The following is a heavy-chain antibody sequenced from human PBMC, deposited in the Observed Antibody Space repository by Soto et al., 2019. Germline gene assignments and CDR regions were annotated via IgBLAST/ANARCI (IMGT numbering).Heavy chain of an antibody. Sequence: SETLSLTCAVSGGSISSGGYSWSWIRQPPGKGLEWIGYIYHSGSTYYNPSLKSRVTISVDTSKNQFSLKLSSVTAADTAVYYCARGGLLWFGELSAMVYWGQGTLVTVSS. CDR1: GGSISSGGYS. J-gene: IGHJ4*02. D-gene: IGHD3-10*01. CDR3: ARGGLLWFGELSAMVY. CDR2: IYHSGST. V-gene: IGHV4-30-2*01.